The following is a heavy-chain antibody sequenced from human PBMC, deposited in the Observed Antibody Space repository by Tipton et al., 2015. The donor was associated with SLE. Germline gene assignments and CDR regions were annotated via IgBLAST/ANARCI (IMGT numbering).Heavy chain of an antibody. J-gene: IGHJ5*01. CDR1: SASISSTSYY. V-gene: IGHV4-39*01. CDR3: ARGDSVPTLFDS. Sequence: TLSLTCSVSSASISSTSYYWGWIRQPPGKGLEWIATIYYSGNTYYSPSLESRVTISLDTSKNQFSLKLTSVTAADTAVYFCARGDSVPTLFDSWGQGALVTVSS. CDR2: IYYSGNT. D-gene: IGHD5/OR15-5a*01.